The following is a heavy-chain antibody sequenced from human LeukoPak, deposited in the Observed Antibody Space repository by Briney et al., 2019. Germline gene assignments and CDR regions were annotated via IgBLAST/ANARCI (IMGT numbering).Heavy chain of an antibody. CDR1: GFTFSDHA. CDR2: IRGTGTTT. Sequence: GGSLRLSCAASGFTFSDHAMSWVRQAPGKGLEGVSAIRGTGTTTFYAASVKGRFTISRDNSKNTADLQMNSLRAEDTAVYYCAKVSWLGTLPSYHFDSWGQGPQVTVSS. V-gene: IGHV3-23*01. CDR3: AKVSWLGTLPSYHFDS. D-gene: IGHD6-19*01. J-gene: IGHJ4*02.